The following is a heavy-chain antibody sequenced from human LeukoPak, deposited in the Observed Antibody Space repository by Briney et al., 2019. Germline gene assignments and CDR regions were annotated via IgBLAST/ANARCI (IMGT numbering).Heavy chain of an antibody. CDR3: AKDQNVLLWFGESTSYYFDY. CDR2: ISYDGSNK. D-gene: IGHD3-10*01. CDR1: GFTFSSYA. J-gene: IGHJ4*02. V-gene: IGHV3-30-3*01. Sequence: PGRSLRLSCAASGFTFSSYAMHWVRQAPGKGLEWVAVISYDGSNKYYADSVKGRFTISRDNSKNTLYLQMNSLRAEDTAVYYCAKDQNVLLWFGESTSYYFDYWGQGTLVTVSS.